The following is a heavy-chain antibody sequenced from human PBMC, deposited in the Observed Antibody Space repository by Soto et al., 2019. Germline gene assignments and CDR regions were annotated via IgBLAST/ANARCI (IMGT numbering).Heavy chain of an antibody. D-gene: IGHD1-20*01. CDR2: IYYSGST. CDR1: GGSISSGGYY. CDR3: ARGYKYFEREGVDAFDI. Sequence: QVQLQESGPGLVKPSQTLSLTCTVSGGSISSGGYYWSWIRQHPGKGLEWIGYIYYSGSTYYNPSLKRRVIISVETSKNQFSLKLSSVTAADTAVYYCARGYKYFEREGVDAFDIWGQGTMVTVSS. J-gene: IGHJ3*02. V-gene: IGHV4-31*03.